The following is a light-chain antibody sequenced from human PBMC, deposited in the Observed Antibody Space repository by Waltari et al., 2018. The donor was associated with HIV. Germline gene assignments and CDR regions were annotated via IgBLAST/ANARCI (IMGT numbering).Light chain of an antibody. CDR2: DNI. CDR3: HSHAGNLGV. J-gene: IGLJ3*02. CDR1: SSNTGADHV. Sequence: QSVLPQPPSVSGPPGPRAPTLCTGRSSNTGADHVVHWYQLLPGNAPKVVIFDNIDRPAGVPARFSGSRSGTSASLAINELRAEDEADYYCHSHAGNLGVFGGGTKVTVL. V-gene: IGLV1-40*01.